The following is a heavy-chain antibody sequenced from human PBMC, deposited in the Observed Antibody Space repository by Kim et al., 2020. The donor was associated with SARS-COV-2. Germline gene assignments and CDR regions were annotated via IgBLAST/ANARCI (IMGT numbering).Heavy chain of an antibody. CDR3: ARLVGSMYSSGQYYYYYGMDV. Sequence: GESLKISCKGSGYSFTSYWIGWVRQMPGKGLEWMGIIYPGDSDTRYSPSFQGQVTISADKSISTAYLQWSSLKASDTAMYYCARLVGSMYSSGQYYYYYGMDVWGQGTTVTVSS. D-gene: IGHD6-19*01. CDR2: IYPGDSDT. J-gene: IGHJ6*02. CDR1: GYSFTSYW. V-gene: IGHV5-51*01.